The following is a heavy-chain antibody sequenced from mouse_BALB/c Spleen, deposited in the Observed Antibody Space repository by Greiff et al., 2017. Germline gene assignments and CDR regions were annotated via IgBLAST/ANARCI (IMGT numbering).Heavy chain of an antibody. J-gene: IGHJ4*01. CDR2: ISSGSSTI. CDR3: ASGGDAMDY. CDR1: GFTFSSFG. V-gene: IGHV5-17*02. Sequence: EVQGVESGGGLVQPGGSRKLSCAASGFTFSSFGMHWVRQAPEKGLEWVAYISSGSSTIYYAATVKGRFTISRDNPKNPLFLQMTSQKSADKAMFYCASGGDAMDYWGQGTSVTVSA.